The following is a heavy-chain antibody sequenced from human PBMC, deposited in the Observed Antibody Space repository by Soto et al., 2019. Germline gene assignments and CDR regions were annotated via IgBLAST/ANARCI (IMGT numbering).Heavy chain of an antibody. CDR2: ISSSGSTI. CDR1: GFTFSSYE. CDR3: ARGGIAARLYGMDV. D-gene: IGHD6-6*01. V-gene: IGHV3-48*03. J-gene: IGHJ6*02. Sequence: GGSLRLSCAASGFTFSSYEMNWVRQAPGKGLEWVSYISSSGSTIYYADSVKGRFTISRDNAKNSLYLQMNSLRAEDTAVYYCARGGIAARLYGMDVWGQGTTVTVSS.